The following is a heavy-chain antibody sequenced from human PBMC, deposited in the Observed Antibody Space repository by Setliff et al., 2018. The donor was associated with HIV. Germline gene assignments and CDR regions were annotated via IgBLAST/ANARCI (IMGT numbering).Heavy chain of an antibody. V-gene: IGHV3-30*04. CDR1: GFAFDTYA. D-gene: IGHD2-15*01. J-gene: IGHJ4*02. CDR2: ISFDATGK. CDR3: ARAASFCSGGNCYSGDYFDN. Sequence: GSLRLSCAASGFAFDTYAMNWVRQAPGKGLEWVSLISFDATGKVYVDSVEGRFTISRDNSKNTLYLQMNSLRIEDTAVYYCARAASFCSGGNCYSGDYFDNWGQGTQVTVSS.